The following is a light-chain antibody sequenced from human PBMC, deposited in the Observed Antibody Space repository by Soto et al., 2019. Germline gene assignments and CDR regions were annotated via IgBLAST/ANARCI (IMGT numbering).Light chain of an antibody. J-gene: IGLJ1*01. V-gene: IGLV2-14*01. Sequence: QSALTQPASVSGSPGQSITISCTGTSSDVGGYNYVSWYQQHPGKAPKLIIYDVSNRPSGVSDRFSGSKSGNTASLTISGLQAKDEADYYCHSYTSSSTRVFGTGTKLTVL. CDR2: DVS. CDR3: HSYTSSSTRV. CDR1: SSDVGGYNY.